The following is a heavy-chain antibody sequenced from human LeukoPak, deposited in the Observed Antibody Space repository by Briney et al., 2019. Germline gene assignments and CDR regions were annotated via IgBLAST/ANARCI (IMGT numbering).Heavy chain of an antibody. CDR2: VYYSGST. CDR1: GDSISSYY. CDR3: ARARLGRGFDY. D-gene: IGHD3-16*01. J-gene: IGHJ4*02. V-gene: IGHV4-59*12. Sequence: SETLSLTCTVSGDSISSYYWSWIRQPPGKGLEWVGCVYYSGSTNYNPSLKSRVTISVDTSKNQFSLKLSSVTAADTAVYYCARARLGRGFDYWGQGTLVTVSS.